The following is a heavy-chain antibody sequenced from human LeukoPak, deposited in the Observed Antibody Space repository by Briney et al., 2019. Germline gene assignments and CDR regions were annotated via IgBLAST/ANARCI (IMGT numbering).Heavy chain of an antibody. Sequence: PGGSLRLSCAASGFTFSSYGMHWVRQAPGKGLEWVAVISYDGSNKYYADSVKGRFTISRDNSKNTQYLQMNSLRAEDTAVYYCAKGYCGGDCPFDYWGQGTPVTVSS. J-gene: IGHJ4*02. CDR2: ISYDGSNK. CDR3: AKGYCGGDCPFDY. D-gene: IGHD2-21*01. V-gene: IGHV3-30*18. CDR1: GFTFSSYG.